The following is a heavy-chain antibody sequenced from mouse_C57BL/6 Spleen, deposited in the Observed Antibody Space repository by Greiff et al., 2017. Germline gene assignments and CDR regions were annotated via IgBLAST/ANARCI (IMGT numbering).Heavy chain of an antibody. CDR1: GYTFTDYY. CDR3: ARRRGTYYYAMDY. V-gene: IGHV1-26*01. D-gene: IGHD3-3*01. J-gene: IGHJ4*01. Sequence: EVQLQQSGPELVKPGASVKISCKASGYTFTDYYMNWVKQSHGKSLEWIGDINPNNGGTSYNQKFKGKATLTVDKSSSTAYMELRSLTSEDSAVYYCARRRGTYYYAMDYWGQGTSVTVSS. CDR2: INPNNGGT.